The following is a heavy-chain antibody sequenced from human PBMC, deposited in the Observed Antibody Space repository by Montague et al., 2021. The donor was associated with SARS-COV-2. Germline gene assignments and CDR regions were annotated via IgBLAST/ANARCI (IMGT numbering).Heavy chain of an antibody. J-gene: IGHJ4*02. CDR3: ARGGLGNRGFDY. CDR2: TYLSGVT. CDR1: DVSLSSSTW. D-gene: IGHD3/OR15-3a*01. V-gene: IGHV4-4*02. Sequence: SETLSLTCVVSDVSLSSSTWWSWVRQSPGKGLEWVGETYLSGVTQYNPSVKSRVTISLDDSRSQFSLRLTSVTAADTAVYFCARGGLGNRGFDYWGQGALVTVSS.